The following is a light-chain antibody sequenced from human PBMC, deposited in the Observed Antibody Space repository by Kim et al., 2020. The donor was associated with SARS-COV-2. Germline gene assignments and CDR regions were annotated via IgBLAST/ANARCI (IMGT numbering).Light chain of an antibody. V-gene: IGKV1-17*01. CDR1: ESIDND. Sequence: ASAGDRVTITCRASESIDNDLGWYQQKPGRAPKRLIYAASTLQSGVPSRFGGSGSWTECTLTISSLQPEDFATYYCLQHNSYPITFGGGTKGDIK. CDR2: AAS. J-gene: IGKJ4*01. CDR3: LQHNSYPIT.